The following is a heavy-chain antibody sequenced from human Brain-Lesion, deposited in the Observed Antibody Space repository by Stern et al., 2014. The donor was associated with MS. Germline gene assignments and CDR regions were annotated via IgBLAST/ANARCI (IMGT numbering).Heavy chain of an antibody. CDR2: FDPEDGET. CDR3: ATLSPGAGGNYYRHFDY. CDR1: GYTLTELS. J-gene: IGHJ4*02. V-gene: IGHV1-24*01. D-gene: IGHD1-26*01. Sequence: QVQLVQSGAEVKKPGASVTVSCTVSGYTLTELSMHWVRQAPRKGLEWMGGFDPEDGETIYAQKFQGRVTMTEDTSTDTAYMELSSLRSEDTAVYYCATLSPGAGGNYYRHFDYWGQGTLVTVSS.